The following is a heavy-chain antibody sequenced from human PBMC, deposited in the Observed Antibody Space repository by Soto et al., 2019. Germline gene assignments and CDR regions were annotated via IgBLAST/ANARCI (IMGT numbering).Heavy chain of an antibody. Sequence: QLQLQESGPGLVKPSETLSLTCTVSGGSISSSSYYWGWIRQPPGKGLEWIGSIYYSGSTYYNPSLKSRVTISVDTSKNQFSLKLSSVTAADTAVYYCARLLGYPLPYYGMDVWGQGTTVTVSS. J-gene: IGHJ6*02. CDR3: ARLLGYPLPYYGMDV. D-gene: IGHD2-15*01. CDR2: IYYSGST. CDR1: GGSISSSSYY. V-gene: IGHV4-39*01.